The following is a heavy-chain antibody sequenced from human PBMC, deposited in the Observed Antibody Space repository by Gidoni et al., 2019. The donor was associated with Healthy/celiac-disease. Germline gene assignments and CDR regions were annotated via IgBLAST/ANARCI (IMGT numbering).Heavy chain of an antibody. J-gene: IGHJ6*02. V-gene: IGHV3-33*01. CDR3: ARDLVYQKNGMDV. D-gene: IGHD2-8*01. CDR2: IWYDGSNR. CDR1: GFTFSSYG. Sequence: QVQLVESGGGVVQPVRSLRLSCAASGFTFSSYGMHWVRQAPGKGLEWVAVIWYDGSNRYYADSVKGRFTISRDNSKNTLYLQMNSLRAEDTAVYYCARDLVYQKNGMDVWGQGTTVTVSS.